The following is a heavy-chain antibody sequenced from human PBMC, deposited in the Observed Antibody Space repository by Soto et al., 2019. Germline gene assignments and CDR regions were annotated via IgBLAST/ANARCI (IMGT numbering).Heavy chain of an antibody. CDR2: INAGNGNT. V-gene: IGHV1-3*01. D-gene: IGHD2-21*02. CDR1: GYTFTSYA. Sequence: ASVKVSCKASGYTFTSYAMHWVRQAPGQRLEWMGWINAGNGNTKYSQKFQGRVTITRDTSASTAYMELSSLRFEDTAVYYCAVILAYCGGDCYSPGMDVWGQGTTVTVSS. CDR3: AVILAYCGGDCYSPGMDV. J-gene: IGHJ6*02.